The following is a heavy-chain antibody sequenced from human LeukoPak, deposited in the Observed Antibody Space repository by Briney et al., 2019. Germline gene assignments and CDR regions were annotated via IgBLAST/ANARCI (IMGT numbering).Heavy chain of an antibody. D-gene: IGHD2-2*01. V-gene: IGHV3-30*04. CDR3: AREDDVVVPAGGGVFDY. Sequence: PGGSLRLSCAASGFTFSSYAMHWVRQAPGKGLEWVAVISYDGSNKYYADSVKGRFTISRDNSKNTLYLQMNSLRAEDTAVYYCAREDDVVVPAGGGVFDYWGQGTLVTVSS. J-gene: IGHJ4*02. CDR1: GFTFSSYA. CDR2: ISYDGSNK.